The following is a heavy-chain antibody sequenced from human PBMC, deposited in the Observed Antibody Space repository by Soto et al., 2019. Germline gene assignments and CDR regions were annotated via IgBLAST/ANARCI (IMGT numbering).Heavy chain of an antibody. CDR2: IYSGGST. D-gene: IGHD2-2*01. V-gene: IGHV3-66*01. CDR3: ARDQRIVLVPAGGSYYYYGMDV. J-gene: IGHJ6*02. Sequence: GGSLRLSCAASGFTVSSNYMSWVRQAPGKGLEWVSVIYSGGSTYYADSVKGRFTISRDNSKNTLYLQMNSLRAEDTAVYYCARDQRIVLVPAGGSYYYYGMDVWGQGTTVTVS. CDR1: GFTVSSNY.